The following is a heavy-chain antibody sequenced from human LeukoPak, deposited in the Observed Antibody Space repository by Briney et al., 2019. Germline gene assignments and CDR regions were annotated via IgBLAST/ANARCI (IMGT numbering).Heavy chain of an antibody. J-gene: IGHJ6*02. CDR3: ARDSGGARRDYYYGMDV. CDR1: GFTLSNYD. D-gene: IGHD3-16*01. Sequence: GGSLRLSCAASGFTLSNYDMHWVRQTTGKGLERVSGIGTAGDTYYPGSVKGRFTISRDNAKNSLYLQMNSLRDEDTAVYYCARDSGGARRDYYYGMDVWGQGTTVTVSS. CDR2: IGTAGDT. V-gene: IGHV3-13*04.